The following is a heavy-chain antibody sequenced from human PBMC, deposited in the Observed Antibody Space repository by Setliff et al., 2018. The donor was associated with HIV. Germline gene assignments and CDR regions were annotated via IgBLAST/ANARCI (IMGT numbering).Heavy chain of an antibody. CDR3: ARERVVRGVVDPGTSQIFDN. D-gene: IGHD3-10*01. CDR2: VCTSGDT. Sequence: PSETLSLTCTVSGGSIKSYSWSWIRQPAGKGLEWIGRVCTSGDTNYNPSLQSRVAMSVDTSKNQFSLNLNSVTAADTALYYCARERVVRGVVDPGTSQIFDNWGQ. CDR1: GGSIKSYS. V-gene: IGHV4-4*07. J-gene: IGHJ4*02.